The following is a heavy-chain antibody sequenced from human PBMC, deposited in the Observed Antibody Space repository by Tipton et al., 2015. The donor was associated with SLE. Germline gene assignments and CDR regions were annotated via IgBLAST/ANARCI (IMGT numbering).Heavy chain of an antibody. CDR3: ARQGYRSVFGY. CDR2: MFYSGNT. V-gene: IGHV4-38-2*01. J-gene: IGHJ4*02. D-gene: IGHD3-10*01. Sequence: TLSLTCDVSNYSISSGYYWGWIRQPPGKGLDWIGSMFYSGNTYRNPSLKSRVTISLDTSKNQFSLNLSSVTAADTAVYYCARQGYRSVFGYWAQGTLVTVSS. CDR1: NYSISSGYY.